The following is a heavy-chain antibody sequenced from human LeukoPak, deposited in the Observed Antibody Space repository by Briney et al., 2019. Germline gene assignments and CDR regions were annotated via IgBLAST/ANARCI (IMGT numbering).Heavy chain of an antibody. CDR3: AREWDYGGNRYFDY. D-gene: IGHD4-23*01. CDR2: IYTGGST. V-gene: IGHV4-61*02. J-gene: IGHJ4*02. CDR1: GGSIGSGSYY. Sequence: SETLSLTCTVSGGSIGSGSYYWSWIRQPAGKRLEWIGRIYTGGSTNYNPSLESRVTISLDTSNNQFSLKLSSVTAADTAVYYCAREWDYGGNRYFDYWGQGTLVTVSS.